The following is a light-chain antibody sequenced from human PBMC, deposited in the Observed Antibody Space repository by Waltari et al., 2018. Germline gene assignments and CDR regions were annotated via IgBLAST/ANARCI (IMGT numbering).Light chain of an antibody. V-gene: IGLV2-14*03. CDR1: SRDVGGSDY. CDR2: DVR. J-gene: IGLJ1*01. CDR3: GSYTSSSTLV. Sequence: QSALTQPASVSGSPGQSITIFCTGTSRDVGGSDYVSWNQQHPGKAPKLRLYDVRTRPSGVSNRFSGSKSGNTASLTISGLQAEDEADYYCGSYTSSSTLVFGTGTKVTVL.